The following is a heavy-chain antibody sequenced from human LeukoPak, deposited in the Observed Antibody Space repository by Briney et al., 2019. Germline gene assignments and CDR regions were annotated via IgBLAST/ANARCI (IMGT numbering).Heavy chain of an antibody. V-gene: IGHV4-39*01. Sequence: PSETLSLTCTVSGGSISSRDYSWGWIRQPPGRGLEWIASIYDSGSTYYNPSLKSRVTISVDTSKNQFSLKLSSVTAADTAMFYCARHDYSNSWFDPWGQGTLVTVSS. CDR3: ARHDYSNSWFDP. D-gene: IGHD4-11*01. CDR1: GGSISSRDYS. J-gene: IGHJ5*02. CDR2: IYDSGST.